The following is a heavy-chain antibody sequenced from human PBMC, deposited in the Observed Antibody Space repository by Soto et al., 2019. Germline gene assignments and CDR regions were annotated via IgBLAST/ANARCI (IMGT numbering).Heavy chain of an antibody. J-gene: IGHJ4*02. CDR2: IYYSGST. D-gene: IGHD3-10*01. Sequence: SETLSLTCTVSGGSISSYYWSWIRQPPGKGLEWIGYIYYSGSTNYNPSLKSRVTISVDTSKNQFSLKLSSVTAADTAVYYCARELYYYGSGRGYYFDYWGQGTLVTVSS. V-gene: IGHV4-59*01. CDR3: ARELYYYGSGRGYYFDY. CDR1: GGSISSYY.